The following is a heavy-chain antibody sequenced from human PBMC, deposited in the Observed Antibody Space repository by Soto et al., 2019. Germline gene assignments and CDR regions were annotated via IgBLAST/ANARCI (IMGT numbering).Heavy chain of an antibody. CDR2: IYQSGST. CDR3: ARILGAPLYYFDY. J-gene: IGHJ4*02. D-gene: IGHD1-26*01. Sequence: SETLSLTCPVSGYSISIGNYWGWIRQPPGKRLEWIGSIYQSGSTYYNPSLRSRATISVDTSKNQFSLKLSSVTAADTAVYYCARILGAPLYYFDYWGQGILVTVSS. V-gene: IGHV4-38-2*01. CDR1: GYSISIGNY.